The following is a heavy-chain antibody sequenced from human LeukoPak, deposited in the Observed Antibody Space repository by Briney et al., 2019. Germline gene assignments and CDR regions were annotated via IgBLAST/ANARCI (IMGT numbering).Heavy chain of an antibody. D-gene: IGHD6-19*01. CDR3: ARSIVVAGFVSDYYYYGMDV. Sequence: VKPSATLSLTSTVAGGSINSYYWSWIRQHPRKGLEWVGYIYYSGSPTYNTSLKSRVAISIHTSKKHFSLKLSSVTAADTAVYYCARSIVVAGFVSDYYYYGMDVWGQGTTVTVSS. CDR2: IYYSGSP. V-gene: IGHV4-59*08. CDR1: GGSINSYY. J-gene: IGHJ6*02.